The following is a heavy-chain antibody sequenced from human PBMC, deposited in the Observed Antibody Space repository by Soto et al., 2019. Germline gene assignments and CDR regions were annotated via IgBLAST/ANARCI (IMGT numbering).Heavy chain of an antibody. CDR2: IKEDGSET. CDR3: ARGGSHSSDS. J-gene: IGHJ4*02. CDR1: GFTFSDFW. D-gene: IGHD1-26*01. Sequence: EVQLVESGGNLVQPGGSLRLSCAASGFTFSDFWMCWVRRAPGRGLEWVANIKEDGSETYYVDSVEGRFTISRDNAKKSLYLQMNSLRAEDTALYYCARGGSHSSDSWGQGALVTVSS. V-gene: IGHV3-7*05.